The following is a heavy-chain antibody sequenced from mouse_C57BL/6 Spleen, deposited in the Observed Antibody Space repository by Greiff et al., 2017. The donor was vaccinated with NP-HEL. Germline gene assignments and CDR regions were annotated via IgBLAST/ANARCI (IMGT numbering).Heavy chain of an antibody. CDR3: ARGNGNYGDYAMDY. Sequence: EVKLQESGPELVKPGASVKISCKASGYSFTGYYMNWVKQSPEKSLEWIGEINPSTGGTTYNQKFKAKATLTVDKSSSTAYMQLKSLTSEDSAVYYCARGNGNYGDYAMDYWGQGTSVTVSS. CDR1: GYSFTGYY. CDR2: INPSTGGT. D-gene: IGHD2-1*01. J-gene: IGHJ4*01. V-gene: IGHV1-42*01.